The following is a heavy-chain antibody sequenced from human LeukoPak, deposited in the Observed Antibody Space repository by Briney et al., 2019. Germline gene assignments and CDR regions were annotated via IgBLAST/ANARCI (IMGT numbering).Heavy chain of an antibody. D-gene: IGHD1-26*01. V-gene: IGHV4-59*08. CDR3: ARQGIVGVR. CDR1: GGSISSYY. CDR2: IHYSGST. Sequence: PSETLSLTCTVSGGSISSYYWSWIRQSPGKGLEWIGYIHYSGSTNYNPSLKSRVTISVDTSKNQFSLKLSSVTAADTAVYYCARQGIVGVRWGQGTLVTVSS. J-gene: IGHJ4*02.